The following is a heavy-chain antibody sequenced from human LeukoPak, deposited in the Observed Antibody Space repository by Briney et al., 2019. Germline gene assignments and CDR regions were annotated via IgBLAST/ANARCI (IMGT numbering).Heavy chain of an antibody. CDR3: AKDQGGPPLEYFQH. V-gene: IGHV4-39*07. D-gene: IGHD1-26*01. Sequence: SETLSLTCTVSGGSISSSSYYWGWIRQPPGKGLEWIGSIYYSGSTYYNPSLKSRVTISVDTSKNQFSLKLSSVTAADTAVYYCAKDQGGPPLEYFQHWGQGTLVTVSS. CDR1: GGSISSSSYY. J-gene: IGHJ1*01. CDR2: IYYSGST.